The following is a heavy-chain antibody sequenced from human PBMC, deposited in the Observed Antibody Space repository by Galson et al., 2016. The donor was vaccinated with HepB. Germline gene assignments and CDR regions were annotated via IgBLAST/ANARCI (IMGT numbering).Heavy chain of an antibody. V-gene: IGHV3-9*01. CDR1: GFTFDGFA. CDR2: INWHSRDI. D-gene: IGHD5-24*01. J-gene: IGHJ3*02. CDR3: VKDTQRRLQKPWWAFDS. Sequence: SLRLSCAASGFTFDGFAMHWVRQPPGKGLEWVSGINWHSRDIEYADSVQGRFTISRDNAKNTLYLQMNSLRPEDTALYYCVKDTQRRLQKPWWAFDSWGQGTMVTVS.